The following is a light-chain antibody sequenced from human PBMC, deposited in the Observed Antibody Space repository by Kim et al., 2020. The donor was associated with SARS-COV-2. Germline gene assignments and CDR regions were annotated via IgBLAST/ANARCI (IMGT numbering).Light chain of an antibody. CDR3: QAWDSSTGV. CDR1: KLGDKY. J-gene: IGLJ3*02. CDR2: QDS. Sequence: SYELTQPPSVCVSPGQTASITCSGDKLGDKYACWYQQKPGQSPVLVIYQDSKRPSGIPERFSGSNSGNTATLTISGTQAMDEADYYCQAWDSSTGVFGGGTQLTVL. V-gene: IGLV3-1*01.